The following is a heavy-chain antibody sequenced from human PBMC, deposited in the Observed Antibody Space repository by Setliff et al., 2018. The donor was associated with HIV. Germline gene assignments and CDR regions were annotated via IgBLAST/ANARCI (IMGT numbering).Heavy chain of an antibody. CDR1: GFTFNSYG. CDR2: IRSKDNSYAT. D-gene: IGHD3-10*01. V-gene: IGHV3-73*01. CDR3: TRRLIDTYYYESGTYPSMDV. Sequence: GGSLRLSCAASGFTFNSYGLHWVRQAPGKGLEWVGRIRSKDNSYATTYPASLKGRFTISRDDSKNTAYLQMYSLKTEDTAVYYCTRRLIDTYYYESGTYPSMDVWGKGTTVTVSS. J-gene: IGHJ6*03.